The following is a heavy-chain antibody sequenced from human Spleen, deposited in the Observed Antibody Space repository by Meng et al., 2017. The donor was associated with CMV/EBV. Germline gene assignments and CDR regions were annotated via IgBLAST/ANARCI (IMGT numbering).Heavy chain of an antibody. Sequence: ASGYTFTGYFLHWIRQAPGQGLEWMGYVSPKSGGTIYAQTFQGRVTMTRDTSINTVYVELSSLKTDDTAVYYCARDRLGNGGHWFDTWGQGTLVTVSS. CDR3: ARDRLGNGGHWFDT. J-gene: IGHJ5*02. CDR2: VSPKSGGT. V-gene: IGHV1-2*02. D-gene: IGHD3-16*01. CDR1: GYTFTGYF.